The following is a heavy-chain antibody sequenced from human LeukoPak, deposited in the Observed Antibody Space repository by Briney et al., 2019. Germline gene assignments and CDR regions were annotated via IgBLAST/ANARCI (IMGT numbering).Heavy chain of an antibody. V-gene: IGHV3-23*01. CDR3: AKDFISQLVPRGSDY. CDR2: ISCSGAST. Sequence: PGGSLRLSCATSGLIFGSYYMTWVRQAPGKGLEWVSGISCSGASTYYADSAERRLLISRDNSKHTLFLQMNGLRAEDTAVYYCAKDFISQLVPRGSDYWGQGTRVTVSS. D-gene: IGHD6-13*01. J-gene: IGHJ4*02. CDR1: GLIFGSYY.